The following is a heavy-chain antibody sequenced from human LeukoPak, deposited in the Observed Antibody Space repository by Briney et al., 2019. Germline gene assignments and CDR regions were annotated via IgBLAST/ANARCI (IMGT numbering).Heavy chain of an antibody. CDR1: GGSISSSSYY. CDR3: ARHRSKWLQSSFDY. Sequence: SETLFLTCTVSGGSISSSSYYWGWIRQPPGKGLEWIGSIYYSGSTYYNPSLKSRVTISVDTSKNQLSLKLNSVTAADTAVYYCARHRSKWLQSSFDYWGQGTLVTVSS. CDR2: IYYSGST. V-gene: IGHV4-39*01. J-gene: IGHJ4*02. D-gene: IGHD5-24*01.